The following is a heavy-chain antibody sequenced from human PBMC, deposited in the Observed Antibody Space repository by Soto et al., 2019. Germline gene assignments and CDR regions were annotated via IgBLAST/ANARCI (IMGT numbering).Heavy chain of an antibody. CDR1: GGSISSGDYY. V-gene: IGHV4-31*03. D-gene: IGHD3-10*01. CDR2: IYYSGST. J-gene: IGHJ4*02. CDR3: ARGSAMVHYFDY. Sequence: SETLSLTCTVSGGSISSGDYYWSWIRQHPGKGLEWIGYIYYSGSTYYNPSLKSRVTISVDTSKNQFSLKLSSVTAADTAVYYCARGSAMVHYFDYRGQGTLVTVSS.